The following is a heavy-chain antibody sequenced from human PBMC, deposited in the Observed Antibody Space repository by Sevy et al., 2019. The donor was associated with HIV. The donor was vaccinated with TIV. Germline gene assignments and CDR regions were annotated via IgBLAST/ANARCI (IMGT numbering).Heavy chain of an antibody. CDR3: ARDTPHCGGGSCLNWFDP. D-gene: IGHD2-15*01. Sequence: ASVKVSCKASGYTFTGYYMHWVRQAPGQGLEWMGWINPNSGGTNYAQKFQGRVTMTSDTSISTAYMELSRVRSDDPSVYYCARDTPHCGGGSCLNWFDPWGQGTLVTVSS. V-gene: IGHV1-2*02. CDR1: GYTFTGYY. CDR2: INPNSGGT. J-gene: IGHJ5*02.